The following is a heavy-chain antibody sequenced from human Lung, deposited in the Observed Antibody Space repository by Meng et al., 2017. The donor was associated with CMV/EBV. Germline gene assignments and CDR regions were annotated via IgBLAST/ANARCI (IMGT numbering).Heavy chain of an antibody. V-gene: IGHV3-48*03. CDR1: GFTFSSYE. D-gene: IGHD5-24*01. CDR3: ARERGRDGYNSGWGKDY. CDR2: ISSSGSTI. Sequence: GGSLRLSCAASGFTFSSYEMNWVRQAPGKGLEWVSYISSSGSTIYYADSVKGRFTISRDNAKNSLYLQMNSLRAEDTAVYYCARERGRDGYNSGWGKDYWGQGTLVTGSS. J-gene: IGHJ4*02.